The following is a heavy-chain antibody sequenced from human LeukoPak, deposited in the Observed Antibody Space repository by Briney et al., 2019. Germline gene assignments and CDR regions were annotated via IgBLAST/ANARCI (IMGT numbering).Heavy chain of an antibody. J-gene: IGHJ4*02. CDR2: MNPNSGNT. CDR1: GYTFTSYD. Sequence: ASVKVSCKASGYTFTSYDINWVRQATGQGLEWMGWMNPNSGNTGYAQKFQGRVTMTRNTSISTAYMELSSLRSEDTAVYYCARGLERGTINDYWGQGTLVTVSS. D-gene: IGHD2-8*01. V-gene: IGHV1-8*01. CDR3: ARGLERGTINDY.